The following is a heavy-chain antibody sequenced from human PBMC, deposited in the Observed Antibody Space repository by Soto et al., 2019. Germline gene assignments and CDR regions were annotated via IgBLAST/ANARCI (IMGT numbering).Heavy chain of an antibody. CDR2: ISSGSGTT. CDR3: AKLGTSLRMDV. Sequence: EVQLVESGGGLVQPGGSLRLSCAVSGFTFSSYSMNWVRQAPGKGLEWVSYISSGSGTTYYADSVKGRFSITRDNANNSLYLPMNSLRVEDTAVYYCAKLGTSLRMDVWGQGTTVTVSS. V-gene: IGHV3-48*01. D-gene: IGHD3-10*01. J-gene: IGHJ6*02. CDR1: GFTFSSYS.